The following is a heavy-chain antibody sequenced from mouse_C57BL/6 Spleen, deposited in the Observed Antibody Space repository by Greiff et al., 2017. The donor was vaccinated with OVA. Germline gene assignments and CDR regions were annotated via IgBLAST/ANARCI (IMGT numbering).Heavy chain of an antibody. Sequence: QVQLKQSGTELVKPGASVKLSCKASGYTFTSYWMHWVKQRPGQGLEWIGNINPSNGGTNYNEKFKSKATLTVDKSSSTAYMQLSSLTSEDSAVYYCARGVVAYYYAMDYWGQGTSVTVSS. V-gene: IGHV1-53*01. CDR3: ARGVVAYYYAMDY. CDR1: GYTFTSYW. D-gene: IGHD1-1*01. J-gene: IGHJ4*01. CDR2: INPSNGGT.